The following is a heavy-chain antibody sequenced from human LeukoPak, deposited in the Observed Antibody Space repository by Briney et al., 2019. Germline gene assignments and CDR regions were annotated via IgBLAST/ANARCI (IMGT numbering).Heavy chain of an antibody. Sequence: GGSLRLSCAASGFTFSSYAMSWVRQAPGKGLEWVSAISGSGGSTYYADSVKGRFTISRDNSKNTLYLQMNSLRAEDTAVYYCAKAKWHSGSYYVDYWGQGTLVTVSS. J-gene: IGHJ4*02. D-gene: IGHD1-26*01. CDR3: AKAKWHSGSYYVDY. V-gene: IGHV3-23*01. CDR1: GFTFSSYA. CDR2: ISGSGGST.